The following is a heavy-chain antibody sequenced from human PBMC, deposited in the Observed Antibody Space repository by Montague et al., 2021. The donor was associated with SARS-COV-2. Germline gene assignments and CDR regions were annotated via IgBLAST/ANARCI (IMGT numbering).Heavy chain of an antibody. CDR2: VYYSGRS. J-gene: IGHJ6*02. D-gene: IGHD2-15*01. V-gene: IGHV4-59*01. CDR3: VRADRRGADTPLLYYYKGMDL. CDR1: GDSISTSY. Sequence: SETLSLTCTVSGDSISTSYWAWIRQPPGKGLVWIGYVYYSGRSSYNSSLKRRVTISVDTSKNQDSLNLRSVTAADTAVYFCVRADRRGADTPLLYYYKGMDLWGQGTTVTVSS.